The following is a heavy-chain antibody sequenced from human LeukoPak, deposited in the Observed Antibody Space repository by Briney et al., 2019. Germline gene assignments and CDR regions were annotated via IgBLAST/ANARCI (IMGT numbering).Heavy chain of an antibody. J-gene: IGHJ4*02. CDR1: GGSISSSSYY. CDR2: MYNSGST. D-gene: IGHD6-19*01. Sequence: SETLSLTCTVSGGSISSSSYYWGWIRQPPGKGLEWIGSMYNSGSTYYNPSLKSRVTISVNMSKNQFSLKLSSVTAADTAVYYCARHIREYRSGWYGFGYWGQGTLVTVSS. V-gene: IGHV4-39*01. CDR3: ARHIREYRSGWYGFGY.